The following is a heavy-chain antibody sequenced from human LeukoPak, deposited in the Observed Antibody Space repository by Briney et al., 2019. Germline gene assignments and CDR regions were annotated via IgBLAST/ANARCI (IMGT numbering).Heavy chain of an antibody. J-gene: IGHJ4*02. CDR3: ATYRQVLLPFES. V-gene: IGHV3-23*01. CDR1: GGSFSGYY. Sequence: ETLSLTCAVYGGSFSGYYWSWVRQPPGKGLEWVSSIFPSGGEIHYADSVRGRFTISRDNSKSTLSLQMNSLRAEDTAIYYCATYRQVLLPFESWGQGTLVTVSS. CDR2: IFPSGGEI. D-gene: IGHD2-8*02.